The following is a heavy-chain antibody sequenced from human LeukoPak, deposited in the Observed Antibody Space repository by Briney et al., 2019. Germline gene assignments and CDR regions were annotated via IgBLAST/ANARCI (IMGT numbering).Heavy chain of an antibody. CDR3: ARVSRWIQTYYFDY. V-gene: IGHV1-2*02. Sequence: ASVKVSCKASGYTFTGYYMHWVRQAPGQGLEWMGWINPNSGGTNYAQKFQGRVTMTRDTSISTAYMELNRLRSDDTAVYYCARVSRWIQTYYFDYWGQGTLVTVSS. J-gene: IGHJ4*02. CDR2: INPNSGGT. CDR1: GYTFTGYY. D-gene: IGHD5-18*01.